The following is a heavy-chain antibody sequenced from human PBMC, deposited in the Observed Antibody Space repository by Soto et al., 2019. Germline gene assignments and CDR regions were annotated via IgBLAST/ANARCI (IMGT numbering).Heavy chain of an antibody. J-gene: IGHJ6*02. D-gene: IGHD2-15*01. CDR3: AKDFCSGGSCYSGSMDV. V-gene: IGHV3-30*18. CDR1: GFTFSSYG. Sequence: PGGSLRLSCAASGFTFSSYGMHWVRQAPGKGLEWVAVISYDGSNKYYADSVKGRFTISRDNSKNTLYLQMNSLRAEDTAVYYCAKDFCSGGSCYSGSMDVWCQGTTLTVSS. CDR2: ISYDGSNK.